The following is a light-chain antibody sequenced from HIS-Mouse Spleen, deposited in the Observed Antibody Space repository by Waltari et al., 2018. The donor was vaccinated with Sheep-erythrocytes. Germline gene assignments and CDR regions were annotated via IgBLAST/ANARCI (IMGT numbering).Light chain of an antibody. CDR3: CSYAGSSTPWV. CDR1: SSDVGSYNL. CDR2: EGS. J-gene: IGLJ3*02. V-gene: IGLV2-23*01. Sequence: QSALTQPASVSGSPGQSITISCTGPSSDVGSYNLVSWYQQHPGKAPKLMIYEGSKRPSWVSNRFSGSKSGNTASLTISGLQAEDEADYYCCSYAGSSTPWVFGGGTKLTVL.